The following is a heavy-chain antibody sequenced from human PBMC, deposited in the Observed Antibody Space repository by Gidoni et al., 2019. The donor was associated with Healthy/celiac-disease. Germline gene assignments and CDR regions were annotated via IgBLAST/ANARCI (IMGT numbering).Heavy chain of an antibody. CDR3: ARRMTGAFDY. J-gene: IGHJ4*02. V-gene: IGHV4-34*01. CDR1: GGSFSGYY. Sequence: QVQLQQWGAGLLKPSETLSLTCAVYGGSFSGYYWSWIRQPPGKGLEWIGEINHSGSTNYNPSLKSRVTISVDTSKNQFSRKLSSVTAADTAVYYCARRMTGAFDYWGQGTLVTVSS. CDR2: INHSGST. D-gene: IGHD3-9*01.